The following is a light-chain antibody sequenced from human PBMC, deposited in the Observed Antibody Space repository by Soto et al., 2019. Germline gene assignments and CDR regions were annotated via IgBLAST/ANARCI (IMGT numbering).Light chain of an antibody. CDR2: AAS. CDR3: QQSYSAPYT. J-gene: IGKJ2*01. Sequence: DIQMTQSPSSLSASVGDRVTITCRASQSIGNYLNWYQQKPGKVPKILIYAASSLQSGVPLRFSGSGSGTDFTLAIGSLQPEDFANYYCQQSYSAPYTFGQGTKLEIK. V-gene: IGKV1-39*01. CDR1: QSIGNY.